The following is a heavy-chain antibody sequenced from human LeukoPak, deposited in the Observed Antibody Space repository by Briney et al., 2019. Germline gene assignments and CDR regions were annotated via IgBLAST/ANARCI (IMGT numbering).Heavy chain of an antibody. CDR2: ISYDGSNK. D-gene: IGHD3-9*01. CDR1: GFTFSSYA. V-gene: IGHV3-30-3*01. J-gene: IGHJ6*02. Sequence: PGGSLRLSCAASGFTFSSYAMHWVRQAPGKGLEWVAVISYDGSNKYYADSVKGRFTISRDNSKNTLYLQMNSLRAEDTAVYYCAREGVFDRFYYYYGMDVWGQGTTVTVSS. CDR3: AREGVFDRFYYYYGMDV.